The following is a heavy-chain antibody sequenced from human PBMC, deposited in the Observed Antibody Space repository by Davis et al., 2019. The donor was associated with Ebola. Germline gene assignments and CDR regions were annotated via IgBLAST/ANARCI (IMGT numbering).Heavy chain of an antibody. CDR3: ARVSSQGMDV. CDR2: ISSSSSYT. V-gene: IGHV3-11*06. CDR1: GFTFSDYY. Sequence: GESLKISCAASGFTFSDYYMSWIRQAPGKGLEWVSYISSSSSYTNYADSVKGRFTISRDNAKNSLYLQMNSLRAEDTAAYYCARVSSQGMDVWGQGTTVTVSS. J-gene: IGHJ6*02. D-gene: IGHD3-16*02.